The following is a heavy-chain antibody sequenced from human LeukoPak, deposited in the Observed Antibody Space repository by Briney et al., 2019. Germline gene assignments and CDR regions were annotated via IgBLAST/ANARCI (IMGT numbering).Heavy chain of an antibody. CDR2: IKQDGSEK. CDR3: ARDSYSSGSFFDY. CDR1: GFTFSSYW. Sequence: PGGSLRLSCAASGFTFSSYWMSWVRQAPGKGLEWVANIKQDGSEKYYVDSVKGRFTISRDNAKNSLYLQMDSLRAEDTAVYYCARDSYSSGSFFDYWGQGTLVTVSS. J-gene: IGHJ4*02. V-gene: IGHV3-7*01. D-gene: IGHD6-19*01.